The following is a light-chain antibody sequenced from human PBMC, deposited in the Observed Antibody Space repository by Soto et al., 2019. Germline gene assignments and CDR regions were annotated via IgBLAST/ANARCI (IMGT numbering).Light chain of an antibody. CDR3: QQYDSYSRT. CDR1: QIISSW. Sequence: DIQMTQSPSSLSASVGDRVTITCRASQIISSWLAWYQQKPGKAPKLLIYDTSSLESGVPSRFSGSGSGTEFTLTISSLQPDDFATYYCQQYDSYSRTCGQGTKVDIK. J-gene: IGKJ1*01. CDR2: DTS. V-gene: IGKV1-5*01.